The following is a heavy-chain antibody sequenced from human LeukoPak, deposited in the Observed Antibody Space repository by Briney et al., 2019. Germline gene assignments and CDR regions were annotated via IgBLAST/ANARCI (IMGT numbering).Heavy chain of an antibody. CDR1: GYTFTGYY. CDR3: ARAVTNIVVVPAASFVRYYYYMGV. Sequence: ASVKVSCKASGYTFTGYYMHWVRQAPGQGLEWMGWINPNSGGTNYAQKFQGRVTMTRDTSISTAYMELSRLRSDDTAVYHCARAVTNIVVVPAASFVRYYYYMGVWGKGTTVTVSS. D-gene: IGHD2-2*01. CDR2: INPNSGGT. V-gene: IGHV1-2*02. J-gene: IGHJ6*03.